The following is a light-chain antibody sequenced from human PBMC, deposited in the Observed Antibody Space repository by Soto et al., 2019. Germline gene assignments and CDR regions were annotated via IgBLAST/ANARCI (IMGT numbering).Light chain of an antibody. Sequence: EIVMTQSPATLSVSPGERATLSFRASQSISTALAWYQQKPGQPPRLLIYSASTRSTGVPARFTGSGSGSEFTLTISGLQSEDFAVYYCQQGHNWPLTFGQGTRLEI. CDR1: QSISTA. CDR3: QQGHNWPLT. CDR2: SAS. V-gene: IGKV3-15*01. J-gene: IGKJ2*01.